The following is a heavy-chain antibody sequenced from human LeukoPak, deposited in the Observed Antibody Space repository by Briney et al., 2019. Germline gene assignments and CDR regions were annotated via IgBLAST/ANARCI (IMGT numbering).Heavy chain of an antibody. Sequence: GGSLRLSCAASGFTFSSYGMHWVRQAPGKGLEWVALIWYDGSNKYYADSVKGRLTISRDNSKNTLYLQMYSLRAEDTAVYYCAREGPRGNSQFDYWGQGTLVTVSS. J-gene: IGHJ4*02. D-gene: IGHD2/OR15-2a*01. CDR1: GFTFSSYG. V-gene: IGHV3-33*01. CDR2: IWYDGSNK. CDR3: AREGPRGNSQFDY.